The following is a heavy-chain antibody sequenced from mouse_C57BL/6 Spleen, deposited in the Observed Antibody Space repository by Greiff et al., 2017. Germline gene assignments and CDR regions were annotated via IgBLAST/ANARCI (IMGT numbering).Heavy chain of an antibody. V-gene: IGHV2-2*01. CDR1: GFSLTSYG. CDR3: GRSAMGYFDV. CDR2: IWSGGST. J-gene: IGHJ1*03. Sequence: QVQLKESGPGLVQPSQSLSITCTVSGFSLTSYGVHWVRQSPGKGLEWLGVIWSGGSTDYNAAFISRLSISKDNSKSQVFFKMNRLQADDTAIYYCGRSAMGYFDVWGTGTTVTVSS.